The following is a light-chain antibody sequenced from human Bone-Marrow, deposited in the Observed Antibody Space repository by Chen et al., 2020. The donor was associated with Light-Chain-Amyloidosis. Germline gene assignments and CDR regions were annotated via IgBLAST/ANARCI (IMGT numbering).Light chain of an antibody. V-gene: IGKV3-20*01. CDR2: SSS. J-gene: IGKJ4*01. CDR3: QQYGTSPLT. Sequence: ELVVTQSPGTLSLSPGEGANLSCRASQTISSNYLTWYQQKFGQAPRLLIYSSSSRATGIPDRFTGSGSGTDFTLTINRLEPEDFAMYYCQQYGTSPLTVGGGTKVEI. CDR1: QTISSNY.